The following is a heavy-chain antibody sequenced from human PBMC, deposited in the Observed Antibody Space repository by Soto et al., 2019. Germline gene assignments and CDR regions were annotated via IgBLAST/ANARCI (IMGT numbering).Heavy chain of an antibody. D-gene: IGHD6-13*01. CDR2: ISGSGGST. CDR3: AKSISGIAAAGLY. CDR1: GFTFISYA. V-gene: IGHV3-23*01. Sequence: TWGSLRLSCAASGFTFISYAIIFFRHSPGKGLEWVSAISGSGGSTYYADSVKGRFTISRDNSKNTLYLQMNSLRAEDTAVYYCAKSISGIAAAGLYWGQGTLVTVSS. J-gene: IGHJ4*02.